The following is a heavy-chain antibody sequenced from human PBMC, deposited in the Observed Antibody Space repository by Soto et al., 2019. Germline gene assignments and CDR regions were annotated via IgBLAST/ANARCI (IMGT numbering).Heavy chain of an antibody. D-gene: IGHD4-17*01. J-gene: IGHJ3*02. Sequence: EVQLLESGGGLVQPGGSLRLSCAASGFTFSSYAMSWVRQAPGKGLEWVSAISGSGGSTYYADSVKGRFTISRDNTKNTQYLQMNSLRAADTAVYYCAKGGRVDYGDYVLDDAFDIWGQGTMVTVSS. CDR2: ISGSGGST. V-gene: IGHV3-23*01. CDR3: AKGGRVDYGDYVLDDAFDI. CDR1: GFTFSSYA.